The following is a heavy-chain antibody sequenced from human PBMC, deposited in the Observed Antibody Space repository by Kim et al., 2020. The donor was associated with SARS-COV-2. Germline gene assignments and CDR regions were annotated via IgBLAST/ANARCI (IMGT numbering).Heavy chain of an antibody. CDR1: GYSFTSYW. V-gene: IGHV5-51*01. D-gene: IGHD2-2*01. CDR2: IYPGDSDT. J-gene: IGHJ6*03. CDR3: ARHLLNVRDIVVVPAARAPYYYMDV. Sequence: GESLKISCKGSGYSFTSYWIGWVRQMPGKGLEWMGIIYPGDSDTRYSPSFQGQVTISADKSISTAYLQWSSLKASDTAMYYCARHLLNVRDIVVVPAARAPYYYMDVWGKGTTVTVSS.